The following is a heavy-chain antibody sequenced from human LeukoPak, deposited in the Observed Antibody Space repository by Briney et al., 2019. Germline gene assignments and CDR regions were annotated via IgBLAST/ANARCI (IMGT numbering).Heavy chain of an antibody. CDR3: ARASFGVVTTIDY. D-gene: IGHD3-3*01. Sequence: PSETLSLTCAVYGGSFSGYYWRWIRQPPGKGLEWIGYIYHSGSTYYNPSLKSRVTISVDRSKNQFSLKLSSVTAADTAVYYCARASFGVVTTIDYWGQGTLVTVSS. CDR1: GGSFSGYY. V-gene: IGHV4-30-2*01. CDR2: IYHSGST. J-gene: IGHJ4*02.